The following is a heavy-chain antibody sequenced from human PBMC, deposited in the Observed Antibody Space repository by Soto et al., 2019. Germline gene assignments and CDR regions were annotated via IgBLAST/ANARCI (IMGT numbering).Heavy chain of an antibody. V-gene: IGHV4-39*01. CDR2: IYYSGST. Sequence: PSETLSLTCTVSGGSISSSSYYWGWIRQPPGKGLEWIRSIYYSGSTYYNPPLKSRVTISVDTSKNQFSLKLSSVTAADTAVYYCARHDGYSSGWYQAPFDYWGQGTLVTVSS. CDR1: GGSISSSSYY. D-gene: IGHD6-19*01. J-gene: IGHJ4*02. CDR3: ARHDGYSSGWYQAPFDY.